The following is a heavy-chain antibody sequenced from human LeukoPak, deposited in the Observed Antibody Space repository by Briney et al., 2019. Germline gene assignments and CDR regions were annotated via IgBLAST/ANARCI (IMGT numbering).Heavy chain of an antibody. J-gene: IGHJ4*02. CDR1: GYSFTSYW. CDR2: IYPGDSDT. D-gene: IGHD4-17*01. CDR3: ARPRASYGDRQSWDY. Sequence: GESLKISCKGSGYSFTSYWIGWVRQMPGKGLEWMGIIYPGDSDTRYSPSFQGQVTISADKSISTAYLQWSSLKASDTAMYYCARPRASYGDRQSWDYWGQGTLVTVSS. V-gene: IGHV5-51*01.